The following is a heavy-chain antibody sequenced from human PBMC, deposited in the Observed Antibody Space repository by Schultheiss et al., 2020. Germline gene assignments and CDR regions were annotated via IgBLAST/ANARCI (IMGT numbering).Heavy chain of an antibody. CDR2: IYPGDSDT. D-gene: IGHD2-8*01. CDR3: ARQNGLKYNWFDP. J-gene: IGHJ5*02. V-gene: IGHV5-51*01. Sequence: GESLKISCKGSGYSFSSYWIGWVRQMPGKGLEWMGIIYPGDSDTRYSPSFQGQVTISADKSISTAYLQWSSLKASDTAIYYCARQNGLKYNWFDPWGQGTLVTVSS. CDR1: GYSFSSYW.